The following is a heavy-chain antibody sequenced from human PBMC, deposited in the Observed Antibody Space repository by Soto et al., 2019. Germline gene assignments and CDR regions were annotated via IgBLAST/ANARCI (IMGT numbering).Heavy chain of an antibody. V-gene: IGHV4-59*12. J-gene: IGHJ4*01. CDR3: ARSLVSYSSSWYIPHYFDY. Sequence: WETLSLTCTVSGCSISSGYWSWIRQAPGKGMEWIGYNYYSESTRYNPSLKSRVTISVDTSKNQLSLKLSSVTAADTAVYYCARSLVSYSSSWYIPHYFDYWGQGTLVTVSS. CDR1: GCSISSGY. D-gene: IGHD6-13*01. CDR2: NYYSEST.